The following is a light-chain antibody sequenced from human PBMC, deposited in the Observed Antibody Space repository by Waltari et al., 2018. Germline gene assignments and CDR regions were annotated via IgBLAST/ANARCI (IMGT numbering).Light chain of an antibody. CDR2: KAS. CDR1: QSISPW. V-gene: IGKV1-5*03. Sequence: IQMTQSPSTLSASVGDRITITCRASQSISPWLAWYQQKPGKAPKLLIYKASYLESGVPSRFSGSGTGSEFTLTISSLQPDDFATYYCQEYNTYMYTFGQGTKLEIK. CDR3: QEYNTYMYT. J-gene: IGKJ2*01.